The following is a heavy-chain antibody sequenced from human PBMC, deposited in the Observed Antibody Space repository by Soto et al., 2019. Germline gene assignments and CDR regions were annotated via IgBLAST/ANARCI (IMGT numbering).Heavy chain of an antibody. Sequence: SETLSLTCTVSVGSISSYYWSWIRQPPGKGLEWIGYIYYSGSTNYNPSIKSRVTISVDTSKNQFSLKLSSVTVADTAVYYCARAQYSSSLDPWGQGTLVTVSS. CDR2: IYYSGST. CDR1: VGSISSYY. V-gene: IGHV4-59*01. CDR3: ARAQYSSSLDP. J-gene: IGHJ5*02. D-gene: IGHD6-13*01.